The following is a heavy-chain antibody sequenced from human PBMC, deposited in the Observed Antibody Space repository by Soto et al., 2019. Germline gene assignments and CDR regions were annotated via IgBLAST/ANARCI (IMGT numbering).Heavy chain of an antibody. D-gene: IGHD7-27*01. J-gene: IGHJ4*02. V-gene: IGHV3-7*01. CDR1: GFIFSSYW. CDR3: VRNRELGLGRYFDS. Sequence: GGSLRLSCTASGFIFSSYWMSWVRQAPGMGLEWVANIKQDGSVKYYVDSVKGRFTISRDNAKNSLYLQTNSLRAEDTAVYYCVRNRELGLGRYFDSWGQGTLVTVSS. CDR2: IKQDGSVK.